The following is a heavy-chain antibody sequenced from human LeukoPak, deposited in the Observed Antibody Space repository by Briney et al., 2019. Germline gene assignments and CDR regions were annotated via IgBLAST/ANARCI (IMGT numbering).Heavy chain of an antibody. CDR3: ARVGRWATAAGDIDY. J-gene: IGHJ4*02. V-gene: IGHV4-39*07. Sequence: SETLSLTCTVSGGSISSSSYYWGWIRQPPGKGLEWIGSIYYSGSTYYNPSLKSRVTISVDTSKNQFSLKLSSVTAADTAVYYCARVGRWATAAGDIDYWGQGTLVTVSS. CDR1: GGSISSSSYY. CDR2: IYYSGST. D-gene: IGHD6-13*01.